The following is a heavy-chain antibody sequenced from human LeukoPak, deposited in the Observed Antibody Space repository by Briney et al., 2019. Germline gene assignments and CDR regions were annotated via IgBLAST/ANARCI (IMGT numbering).Heavy chain of an antibody. CDR1: GYSFTAQY. D-gene: IGHD5/OR15-5a*01. CDR2: INPNNGDT. V-gene: IGHV1-2*02. Sequence: ASVKVSCKASGYSFTAQYMHWVRQAPEQGLEWMGWINPNNGDTKYAQSFLGRVIMTRDTSTTTAYMELSSLRSDDTAVYFCASYPRSVNTPPFDYWGQGTLVIVSS. CDR3: ASYPRSVNTPPFDY. J-gene: IGHJ4*02.